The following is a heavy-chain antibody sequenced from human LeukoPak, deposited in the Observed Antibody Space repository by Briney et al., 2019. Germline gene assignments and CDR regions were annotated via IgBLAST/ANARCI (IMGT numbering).Heavy chain of an antibody. D-gene: IGHD3-10*01. CDR1: GGSISGYH. CDR2: IFYTGNA. V-gene: IGHV4-59*12. CDR3: ARDWVLLWFGDPDWYFDL. Sequence: PSETLSLTCTVSGGSISGYHWNWIRQSPGKGLEWIANIFYTGNADYNPSLKSRVTISVDTSKNQFSLKLSSVTAADTAVYYCARDWVLLWFGDPDWYFDLWGRGTLVTVSS. J-gene: IGHJ2*01.